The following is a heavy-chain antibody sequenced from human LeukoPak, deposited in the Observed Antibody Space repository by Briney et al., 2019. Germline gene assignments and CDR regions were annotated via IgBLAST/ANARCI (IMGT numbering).Heavy chain of an antibody. J-gene: IGHJ4*02. V-gene: IGHV4-39*01. CDR2: IYYSGST. CDR3: ARHESAVGALFH. CDR1: GGSISSSFYY. D-gene: IGHD1-26*01. Sequence: PSETLSLTCSVSGGSISSSFYYWGWIRQPPGKGLEWIATIYYSGSTYQNPSLRSRVTISVDTSKNQSSLRLISVTAADTAVYYCARHESAVGALFHWGQGTLVTVSS.